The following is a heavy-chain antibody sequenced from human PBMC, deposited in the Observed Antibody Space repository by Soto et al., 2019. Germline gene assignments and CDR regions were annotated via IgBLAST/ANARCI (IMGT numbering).Heavy chain of an antibody. Sequence: GGSLRLSCAASGFTFSSYSMNWVCQAPGKGLEWVSYISSSSSTIYYADSVKGRFTISRDNAKNSLYLQMNSLRDEDTAVYYCAIDAYEGSGYYDYLGQGALLTVSS. J-gene: IGHJ4*02. CDR1: GFTFSSYS. CDR2: ISSSSSTI. D-gene: IGHD3-22*01. CDR3: AIDAYEGSGYYDY. V-gene: IGHV3-48*02.